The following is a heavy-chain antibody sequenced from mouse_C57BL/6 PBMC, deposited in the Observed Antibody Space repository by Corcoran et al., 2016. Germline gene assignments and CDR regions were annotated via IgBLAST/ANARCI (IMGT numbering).Heavy chain of an antibody. D-gene: IGHD2-4*01. Sequence: QVQLQQSGAELVKPGASVKISCKASGYAFSSYWMNWVKQRPGKGLEWIGQIYPGDGDTNYNGKFKGKATLTADKSSSTAYMPLSSLTSEDSAVYFCARGAYDYGWFAYWGQGTLVTVSA. CDR3: ARGAYDYGWFAY. CDR2: IYPGDGDT. J-gene: IGHJ3*01. V-gene: IGHV1-80*01. CDR1: GYAFSSYW.